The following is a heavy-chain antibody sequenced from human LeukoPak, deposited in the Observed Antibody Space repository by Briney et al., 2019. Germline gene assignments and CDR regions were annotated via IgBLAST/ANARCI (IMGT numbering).Heavy chain of an antibody. D-gene: IGHD3-10*01. CDR1: GFTFSSYA. V-gene: IGHV3-23*01. J-gene: IGHJ4*02. Sequence: PGGSLRLSCAASGFTFSSYAMSWVRQAPGKGLEWVSAISGSGGSTYYADSVKGRFTISRDNSKNTLYLQMDSLRVEDTAVYYCAKDLGLAVGSSPFDYWGQGTLVTVSS. CDR2: ISGSGGST. CDR3: AKDLGLAVGSSPFDY.